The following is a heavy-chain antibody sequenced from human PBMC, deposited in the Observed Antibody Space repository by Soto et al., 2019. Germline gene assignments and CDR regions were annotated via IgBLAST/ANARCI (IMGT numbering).Heavy chain of an antibody. J-gene: IGHJ5*02. CDR2: INHSGST. V-gene: IGHV4-34*01. CDR3: ARPDGGDDRPGIAVPFDP. D-gene: IGHD6-19*01. CDR1: GGSFSGYY. Sequence: SETLSLTCAVYGGSFSGYYWSWIRQPPGKGLEWIGEINHSGSTNYNPSLKSRVTISVDTSKNKFSLKLSSVTAADTAVYYCARPDGGDDRPGIAVPFDPWGQGTLVTVSS.